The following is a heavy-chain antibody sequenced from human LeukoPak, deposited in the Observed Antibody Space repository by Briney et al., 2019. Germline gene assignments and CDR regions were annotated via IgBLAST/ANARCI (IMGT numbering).Heavy chain of an antibody. Sequence: GGSLRLSCAASGFASGVTFSSYWMSWVRQAPGKGLEWVANIKQDGSEKYYVDSVKGRFTISRDNSKNTLYLQMNSLRAEDTAVYYCAKGEAVVVTLDAFDIWGQGTMVTVSS. D-gene: IGHD3-22*01. V-gene: IGHV3-7*03. CDR3: AKGEAVVVTLDAFDI. CDR1: GFASGVTFSSYW. CDR2: IKQDGSEK. J-gene: IGHJ3*02.